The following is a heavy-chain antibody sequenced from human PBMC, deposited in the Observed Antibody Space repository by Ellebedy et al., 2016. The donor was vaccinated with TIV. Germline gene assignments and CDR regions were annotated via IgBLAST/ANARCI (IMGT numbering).Heavy chain of an antibody. Sequence: GESLKISXKASGYNFVYYWISWVRQRPGKGLEWMGRIDPSDPYRNNRPSFQGHVTISTENSISTAYLQWSSLKASDTAMYYCARHGADPELDYWGQGTLVTVSS. D-gene: IGHD4/OR15-4a*01. CDR2: IDPSDPYR. V-gene: IGHV5-10-1*01. J-gene: IGHJ4*02. CDR3: ARHGADPELDY. CDR1: GYNFVYYW.